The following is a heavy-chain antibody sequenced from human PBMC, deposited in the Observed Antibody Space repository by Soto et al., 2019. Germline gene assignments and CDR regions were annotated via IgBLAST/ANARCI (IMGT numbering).Heavy chain of an antibody. V-gene: IGHV1-18*01. Sequence: QVQLVQSGAEVKKPGASVKVSCKASGYTFTSYGISWVRQAPGQGLEWMGWISAYNGNTNYAQKLQGRVTMTTDTATSTAYMELRSLRSDDTAVYYCAKDRPGYCSSTSCYEPPYYYYGMDVWGQGTTVTVSS. CDR3: AKDRPGYCSSTSCYEPPYYYYGMDV. CDR2: ISAYNGNT. J-gene: IGHJ6*02. D-gene: IGHD2-2*01. CDR1: GYTFTSYG.